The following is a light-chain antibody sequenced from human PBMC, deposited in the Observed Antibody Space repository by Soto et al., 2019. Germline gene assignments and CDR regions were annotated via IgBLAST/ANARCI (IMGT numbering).Light chain of an antibody. CDR3: QQYGSSPTT. Sequence: EIMLTQSPATVSLTQGERATLSCRASQSVSDYLAWYQQKPGQAPRLLIYDTSNKATGIPARFSGSGSGTDFTLTISRLEPEDFAVYYCQQYGSSPTTFGQRTKVDI. CDR1: QSVSDY. CDR2: DTS. J-gene: IGKJ1*01. V-gene: IGKV3-11*01.